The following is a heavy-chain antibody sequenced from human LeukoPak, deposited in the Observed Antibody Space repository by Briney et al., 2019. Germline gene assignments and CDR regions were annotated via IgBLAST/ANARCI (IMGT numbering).Heavy chain of an antibody. V-gene: IGHV3-23*01. D-gene: IGHD2/OR15-2a*01. CDR3: ANLISPDGDY. CDR1: GFTFSSYA. CDR2: ISGSGGST. Sequence: GGSLRLSCAASGFTFSSYAMSWVCQAPGKGLEWVSAISGSGGSTYYADSVRGRFTISRDNSKNTLYLQMNSLRAEDTAVYYCANLISPDGDYWGQGTLVTVSS. J-gene: IGHJ4*02.